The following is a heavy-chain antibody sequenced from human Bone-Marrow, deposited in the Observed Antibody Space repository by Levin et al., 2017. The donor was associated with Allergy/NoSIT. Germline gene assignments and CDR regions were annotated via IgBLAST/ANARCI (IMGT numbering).Heavy chain of an antibody. CDR3: TRYRHGYSDY. V-gene: IGHV3-74*01. D-gene: IGHD5-18*01. Sequence: QLGESLKISCAASGFTFSNYWMLWVRQAPGKGLVWVSRINTDGSTTSYADSVKGRFAISRDNAKNTLYLQMDSLRVEDTAMYYCTRYRHGYSDYWGQGTLVTVSS. CDR2: INTDGSTT. J-gene: IGHJ4*02. CDR1: GFTFSNYW.